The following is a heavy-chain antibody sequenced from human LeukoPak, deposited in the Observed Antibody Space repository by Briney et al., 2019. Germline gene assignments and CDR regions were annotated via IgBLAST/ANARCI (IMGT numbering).Heavy chain of an antibody. V-gene: IGHV5-51*01. Sequence: GASLKISCKGSGYSFTSYWIGWVRQMPGKGLEWRGIIYPGDSDTRYSPSFQGQVTISADKSISTAYLQWSSLKASDTAMYYCARPLEGYYDILTGYYFDAFDIWGQGTMVTVSS. D-gene: IGHD3-9*01. CDR3: ARPLEGYYDILTGYYFDAFDI. CDR1: GYSFTSYW. CDR2: IYPGDSDT. J-gene: IGHJ3*02.